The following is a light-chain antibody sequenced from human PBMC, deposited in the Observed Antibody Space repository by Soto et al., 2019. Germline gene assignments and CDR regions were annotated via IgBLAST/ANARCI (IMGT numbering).Light chain of an antibody. CDR2: SAS. CDR3: QHYNSYSEA. J-gene: IGKJ1*01. CDR1: QDIGVR. Sequence: DIQMAQAPSFVSASIGDRGTITCRASQDIGVRLAWFQQKPGKAAKYLIQSASSLQSGVPTTFSGSGSGTEFPLTISSLQPDDFATYYYQHYNSYSEAFGQGTKVDIK. V-gene: IGKV1-16*01.